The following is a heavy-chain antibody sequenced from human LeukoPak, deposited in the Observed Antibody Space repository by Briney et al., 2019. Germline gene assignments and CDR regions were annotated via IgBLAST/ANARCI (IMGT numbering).Heavy chain of an antibody. CDR2: ISAYNGNT. CDR3: ARDWNYYYDSSGDY. D-gene: IGHD3-22*01. J-gene: IGHJ4*02. CDR1: GYTFTSYG. Sequence: ASVKVSCXASGYTFTSYGISWVRQAPGQGLEWMGWISAYNGNTNYAQKLQGRVTMTTDTSTSTAYMELRSLRSDDTAVYYCARDWNYYYDSSGDYWGQGTLVTVSS. V-gene: IGHV1-18*01.